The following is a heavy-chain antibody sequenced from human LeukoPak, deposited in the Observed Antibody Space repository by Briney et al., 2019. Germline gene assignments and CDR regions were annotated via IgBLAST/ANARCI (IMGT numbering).Heavy chain of an antibody. CDR3: ATIAPVGYDAFDV. D-gene: IGHD6-13*01. Sequence: SQTLSLTCAISGDSVSSNSGVWNWIRQSPSRGLEWLGRTYYRSKWHYDYAPSVKSRITINADTSKNQFSLHLTSVTPDDTAVYYCATIAPVGYDAFDVWGQGTVVIVSS. V-gene: IGHV6-1*01. J-gene: IGHJ3*01. CDR1: GDSVSSNSGV. CDR2: TYYRSKWHY.